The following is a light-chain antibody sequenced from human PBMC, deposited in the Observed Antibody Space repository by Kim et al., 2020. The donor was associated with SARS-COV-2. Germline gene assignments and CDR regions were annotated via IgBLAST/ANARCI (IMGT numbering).Light chain of an antibody. Sequence: ALGQTVRITCQGDSLRSYYASWYQQKPRQAPVLVIYGKNNRPSGIPDRFSGSSSGNTASLTITGAQAEDEADYYCNSRDSSGKNWVFGGGTQLTVL. CDR2: GKN. CDR3: NSRDSSGKNWV. J-gene: IGLJ3*02. V-gene: IGLV3-19*01. CDR1: SLRSYY.